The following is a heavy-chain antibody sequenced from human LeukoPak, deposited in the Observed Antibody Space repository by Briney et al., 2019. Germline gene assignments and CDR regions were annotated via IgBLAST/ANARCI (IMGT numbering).Heavy chain of an antibody. CDR3: AKDAKRWLRFFDY. CDR2: ISWNSGSI. Sequence: GRSLRLFCAASGFTLDDYAMHWVRQAPGKGLERVSGISWNSGSIGYADSVKGRFTISRDNAKNSLYLQMNSLRAEDTALYYCAKDAKRWLRFFDYWGQGTLVTVSS. D-gene: IGHD5-24*01. J-gene: IGHJ4*02. CDR1: GFTLDDYA. V-gene: IGHV3-9*01.